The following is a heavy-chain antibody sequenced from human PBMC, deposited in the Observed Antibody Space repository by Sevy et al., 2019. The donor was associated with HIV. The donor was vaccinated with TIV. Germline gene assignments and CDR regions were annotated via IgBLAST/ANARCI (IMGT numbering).Heavy chain of an antibody. CDR3: ARDKRFLNDDFDV. CDR1: GDSIRSGSYY. J-gene: IGHJ3*01. CDR2: IYTSGSP. D-gene: IGHD3-10*01. V-gene: IGHV4-61*02. Sequence: SETLSLTCTVSGDSIRSGSYYWSWFRQPAGKGLEWIGRIYTSGSPKYNPSLESRVTISADTSKNQFSLELSSVTAADTAIYYCARDKRFLNDDFDVWGQGTMVTVSS.